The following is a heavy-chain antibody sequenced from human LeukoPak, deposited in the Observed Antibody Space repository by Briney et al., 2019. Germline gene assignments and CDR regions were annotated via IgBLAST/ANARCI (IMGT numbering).Heavy chain of an antibody. CDR2: INHSGST. J-gene: IGHJ4*02. V-gene: IGHV4-34*01. D-gene: IGHD5-18*01. Sequence: KPSETLSPTCAVYGGSFSGYYWSWIRQPPGKGLEWIGEINHSGSTNYNPSLKSRVSISVDTSKNQFSLKLSSVTAADTAVYYRASQEDSYGYYWGQGTLVTVSS. CDR1: GGSFSGYY. CDR3: ASQEDSYGYY.